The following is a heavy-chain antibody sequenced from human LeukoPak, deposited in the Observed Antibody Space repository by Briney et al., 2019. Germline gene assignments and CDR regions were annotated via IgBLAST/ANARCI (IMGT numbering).Heavy chain of an antibody. CDR2: ISYDGNNK. D-gene: IGHD3-22*01. V-gene: IGHV3-30-3*01. J-gene: IGHJ4*02. Sequence: GGSLRLSCAASGFTFSSYTMHWVRQAPGKGLEWVAIISYDGNNKYYADSVKGRFTISRDNSKNTLYLQMNSLRAEDRAVYYCARECEYDSSGYPGYWGQGTLVTVSS. CDR3: ARECEYDSSGYPGY. CDR1: GFTFSSYT.